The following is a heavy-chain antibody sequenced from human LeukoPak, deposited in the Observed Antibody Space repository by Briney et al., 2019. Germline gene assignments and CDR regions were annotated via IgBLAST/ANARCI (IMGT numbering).Heavy chain of an antibody. V-gene: IGHV3-48*04. CDR1: GFTFSTYS. CDR2: IGSVTGTM. J-gene: IGHJ4*02. D-gene: IGHD3-22*01. Sequence: GGSLRLSCAASGFTFSTYSMNWVRQAPGKGLEWVSYIGSVTGTMYYADSVQGRFTISRDNAKNSLFLQMNSLRAEDTAVYYCARVLTPTYYFDSSDYFDSWGQGTLVTVSS. CDR3: ARVLTPTYYFDSSDYFDS.